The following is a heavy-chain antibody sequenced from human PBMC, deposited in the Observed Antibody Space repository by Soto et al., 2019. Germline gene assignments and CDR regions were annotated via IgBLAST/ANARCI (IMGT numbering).Heavy chain of an antibody. CDR2: IYHSGST. V-gene: IGHV4-4*02. Sequence: PSETLSLTCAVSGGSISSSNWWSWVRQPPGKGLEWIGEIYHSGSTNYNPSLKSRVTISVDKSKNQFSLKLSSVTAADTAVYYCARAGAAAMGWFDPWGQGTLVTVSS. J-gene: IGHJ5*02. CDR3: ARAGAAAMGWFDP. D-gene: IGHD2-2*01. CDR1: GGSISSSNW.